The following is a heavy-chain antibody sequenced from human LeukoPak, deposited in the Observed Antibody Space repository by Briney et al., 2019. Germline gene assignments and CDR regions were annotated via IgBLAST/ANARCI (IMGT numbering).Heavy chain of an antibody. J-gene: IGHJ4*02. CDR3: ARPPAARRPLLPDY. V-gene: IGHV3-7*01. CDR1: GLTFSSYW. CDR2: IKQDGSEK. D-gene: IGHD6-6*01. Sequence: GGSLRLSCAASGLTFSSYWMSWVRQAPGKGLEWVANIKQDGSEKYYVDSVKVRFTISRDNAKNSLYLQMNSLRAEDTAVYYCARPPAARRPLLPDYWGQGTLVTVSS.